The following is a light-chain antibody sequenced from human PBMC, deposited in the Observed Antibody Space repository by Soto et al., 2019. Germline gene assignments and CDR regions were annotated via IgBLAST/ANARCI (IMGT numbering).Light chain of an antibody. CDR3: QQRSNWPPT. CDR1: QSVSSY. J-gene: IGKJ4*01. V-gene: IGKV3-11*01. Sequence: SVLTQSPGTLSLSPGERSTLSCRASQSVSSYLAWYQQKPGQAPRLLIYDASNRATGIPARFSGSGSGTDFTLTIRSLEPEDFAVYYCQQRSNWPPTFGGGTKVDIK. CDR2: DAS.